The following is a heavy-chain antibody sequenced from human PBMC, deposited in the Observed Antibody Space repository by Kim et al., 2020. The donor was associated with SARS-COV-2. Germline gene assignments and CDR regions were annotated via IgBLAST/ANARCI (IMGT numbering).Heavy chain of an antibody. Sequence: KGRLPISRDDSKNTLYLQMNSLKPEYTAVYYCTTGPRHYDILTGYYLFDYWGQGTLVTVSS. J-gene: IGHJ4*02. D-gene: IGHD3-9*01. CDR3: TTGPRHYDILTGYYLFDY. V-gene: IGHV3-15*01.